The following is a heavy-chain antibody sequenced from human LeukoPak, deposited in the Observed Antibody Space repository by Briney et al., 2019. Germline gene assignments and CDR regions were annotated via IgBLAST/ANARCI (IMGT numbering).Heavy chain of an antibody. V-gene: IGHV3-11*04. Sequence: GGSLRLSCVASGFSFSDFYMSWIRQVPGKGPEWISYISSSGDTIYSADSVKGRFTISRDNAKNSLYLQMNSLGAEDTAFYYCGRYASERCQATICSRHYWFDTWGQGTLVTVSS. CDR2: ISSSGDTI. CDR1: GFSFSDFY. CDR3: GRYASERCQATICSRHYWFDT. J-gene: IGHJ5*02. D-gene: IGHD1-26*01.